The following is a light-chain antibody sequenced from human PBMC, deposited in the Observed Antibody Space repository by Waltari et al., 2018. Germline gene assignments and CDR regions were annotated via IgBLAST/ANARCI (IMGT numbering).Light chain of an antibody. Sequence: EIVMTQSPATLSVSPGERVTLSCRASQSVSRNLAWYQQQRPGQAPRLLLHGASTRATGIPVRFSGSGSGTEFTLTISSLQSEDYAVYYCQQYYDWPPYTFGQGTKVEIK. CDR3: QQYYDWPPYT. CDR1: QSVSRN. CDR2: GAS. V-gene: IGKV3-15*01. J-gene: IGKJ2*01.